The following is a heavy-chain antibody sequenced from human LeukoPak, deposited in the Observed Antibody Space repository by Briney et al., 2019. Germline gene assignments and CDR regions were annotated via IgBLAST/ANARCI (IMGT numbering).Heavy chain of an antibody. CDR3: ARAGIDIVVVPAALD. Sequence: SETLSLTCTVSGGSISSYYWSWIRQHPGKGLEWIGYIYYSGSTYYNPSLKSRVTISVDTSKNQFSLKLSSVTAADTAVYYCARAGIDIVVVPAALDWGQGTLVTVSS. D-gene: IGHD2-2*01. J-gene: IGHJ4*02. V-gene: IGHV4-59*06. CDR1: GGSISSYY. CDR2: IYYSGST.